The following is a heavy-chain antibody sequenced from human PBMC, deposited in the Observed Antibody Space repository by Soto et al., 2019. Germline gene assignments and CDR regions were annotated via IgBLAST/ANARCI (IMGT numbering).Heavy chain of an antibody. CDR3: ARSDSSGYYLFDY. Sequence: QVQLVQSGAEVKKPGASVRVSCKASGYTFTSYDINWVRQATGQGLEWMGWMNPNSGHTGYALKFEGRVTLNRSTSISTAEMELSSLRSEDAAVYFCARSDSSGYYLFDYWGQGTLVAVSS. D-gene: IGHD3-22*01. V-gene: IGHV1-8*01. CDR1: GYTFTSYD. CDR2: MNPNSGHT. J-gene: IGHJ4*02.